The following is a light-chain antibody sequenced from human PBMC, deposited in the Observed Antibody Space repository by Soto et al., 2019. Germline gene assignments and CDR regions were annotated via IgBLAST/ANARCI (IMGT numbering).Light chain of an antibody. J-gene: IGLJ2*01. Sequence: QSALTQPASVSGSPGQSITISCTGASSDVGNCNCVSWYQQHPGKAPKLMIYEVSNRPSGVSDRFSGSKAGNTASLAISGLRFEDAADYYCAAWDDSLSGHVVFGGGTKLTVL. V-gene: IGLV2-14*01. CDR2: EVS. CDR1: SSDVGNCNC. CDR3: AAWDDSLSGHVV.